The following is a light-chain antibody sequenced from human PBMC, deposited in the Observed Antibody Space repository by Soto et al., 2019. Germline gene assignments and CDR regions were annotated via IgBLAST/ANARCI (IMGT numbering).Light chain of an antibody. CDR3: QQANSFPLT. CDR1: QSISSW. V-gene: IGKV1-12*01. J-gene: IGKJ4*01. Sequence: IQLTQSPFALSASIGNRVAITGRASQSISSWLAWYQQKPGKAPKLLIYAASSLQSGVPSRFSGSGFGTDFTLTISSLQPEDFATYYCQQANSFPLTFGGGTKVDIK. CDR2: AAS.